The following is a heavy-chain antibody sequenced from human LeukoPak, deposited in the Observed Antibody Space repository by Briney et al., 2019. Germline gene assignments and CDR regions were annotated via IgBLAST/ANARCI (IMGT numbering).Heavy chain of an antibody. CDR2: ISGYGDRT. CDR3: AKAPRGFQWFVEY. J-gene: IGHJ4*02. Sequence: GGSLRLSCVGSGFTFSNYAMSWVRQAPGKGLEWVSDISGYGDRTYSADSVKGRFTISRDNSKNTVYLQMNSLRADDTAVYYCAKAPRGFQWFVEYWGQGTLVTVSS. D-gene: IGHD3-22*01. V-gene: IGHV3-23*01. CDR1: GFTFSNYA.